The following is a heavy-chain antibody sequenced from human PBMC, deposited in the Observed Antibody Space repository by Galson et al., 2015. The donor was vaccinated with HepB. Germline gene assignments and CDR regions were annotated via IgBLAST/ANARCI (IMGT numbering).Heavy chain of an antibody. CDR3: ARDQGILSHWFDP. J-gene: IGHJ5*02. V-gene: IGHV1-46*01. D-gene: IGHD3-10*01. Sequence: MHWVRQAPGQGLEWMGIINPSGGSTSYAQKFQGRVTMTRDTSTSTVYMELSSLRSEDTAVYYCARDQGILSHWFDPWGQGTLVTVSS. CDR2: INPSGGST.